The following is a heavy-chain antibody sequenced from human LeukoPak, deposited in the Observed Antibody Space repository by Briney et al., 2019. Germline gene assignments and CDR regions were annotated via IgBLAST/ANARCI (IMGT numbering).Heavy chain of an antibody. CDR1: GGSISSGGYY. CDR3: ARGRDYGDYSPHSDY. CDR2: IYYSGST. D-gene: IGHD4-17*01. V-gene: IGHV4-31*03. Sequence: SETLSLTCTVPGGSISSGGYYWSWIRQHPGKGLEWIGYIYYSGSTYYNPSLKSRVTISVDTSKNQFSLKLSSVTAADTAVYYCARGRDYGDYSPHSDYWGQGTPVTVSS. J-gene: IGHJ4*02.